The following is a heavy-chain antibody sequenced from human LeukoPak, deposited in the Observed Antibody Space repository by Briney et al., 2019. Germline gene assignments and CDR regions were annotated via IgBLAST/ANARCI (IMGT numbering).Heavy chain of an antibody. D-gene: IGHD1-26*01. Sequence: PSETLSLTCSVSGGSISTYYWSWIRQTPGKGLEWIGYVYDSGTTNYNPSLKGRVTISSDTSKNQFSLNLRSVNAADTAVYYCARHGGSLGYFDYWGPGTLVTVSS. CDR1: GGSISTYY. CDR2: VYDSGTT. J-gene: IGHJ4*02. CDR3: ARHGGSLGYFDY. V-gene: IGHV4-59*08.